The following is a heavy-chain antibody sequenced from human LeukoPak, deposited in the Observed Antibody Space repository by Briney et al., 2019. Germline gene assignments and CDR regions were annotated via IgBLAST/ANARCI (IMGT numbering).Heavy chain of an antibody. J-gene: IGHJ4*02. CDR1: GYTLTELS. Sequence: ASVKVSCKVSGYTLTELSMHWVRQAPGKGLEWMGGFDPEDGETIYAQKFQGRVTMTEDTSTDTAYMELSSLRSEDTAVYYCAKDSWMATTPALFDYWGQGTLVTVSS. CDR2: FDPEDGET. CDR3: AKDSWMATTPALFDY. D-gene: IGHD5-24*01. V-gene: IGHV1-24*01.